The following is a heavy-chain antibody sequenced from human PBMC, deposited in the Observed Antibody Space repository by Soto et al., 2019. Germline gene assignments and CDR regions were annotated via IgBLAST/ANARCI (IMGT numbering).Heavy chain of an antibody. CDR2: ISGSGGST. Sequence: GGSLTLSCAASGFTFSSYAMSWVRQAPGKGLEWVSAISGSGGSTYYADSVKGRFTISRDNSKNTLYLQMNSLRAEDTAVYYCAKTKYSGYDLYFDYWGQGTLVTVSS. V-gene: IGHV3-23*01. CDR3: AKTKYSGYDLYFDY. D-gene: IGHD5-12*01. CDR1: GFTFSSYA. J-gene: IGHJ4*02.